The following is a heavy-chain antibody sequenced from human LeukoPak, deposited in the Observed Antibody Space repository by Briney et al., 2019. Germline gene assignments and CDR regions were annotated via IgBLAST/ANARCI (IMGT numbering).Heavy chain of an antibody. D-gene: IGHD2-2*01. CDR3: ARDRYCSSTSCYLDFDY. CDR2: ISSSSSTI. Sequence: PGGSLRLSCAASGFTLSSYSMSWVRQGPGKGLEWVSYISSSSSTIHYADSVKGRFTISRDDAKKSLYLQMNSLRAEDTAVYYCARDRYCSSTSCYLDFDYWGQGTLVTVSS. CDR1: GFTLSSYS. V-gene: IGHV3-48*01. J-gene: IGHJ4*02.